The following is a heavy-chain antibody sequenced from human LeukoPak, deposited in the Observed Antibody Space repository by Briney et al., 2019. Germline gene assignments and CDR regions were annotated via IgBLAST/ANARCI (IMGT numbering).Heavy chain of an antibody. CDR2: IYTSGST. Sequence: ETLSLTCAVYGGSFSGYYWSWIRQPAGKGLEWIGRIYTSGSTNYNPSLKSRVTMSVDTSKNQFSLKLSSVTAADTAVYYCARDRITGTNNWFDPWGQGTLVTVSS. CDR1: GGSFSGYY. D-gene: IGHD1-7*01. J-gene: IGHJ5*02. CDR3: ARDRITGTNNWFDP. V-gene: IGHV4-4*07.